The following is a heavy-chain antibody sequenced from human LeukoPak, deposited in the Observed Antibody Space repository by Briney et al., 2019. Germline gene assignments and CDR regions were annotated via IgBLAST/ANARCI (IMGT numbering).Heavy chain of an antibody. CDR3: ASALIAAR. CDR1: RFTFSNYW. CDR2: IKQDGSEK. V-gene: IGHV3-7*01. J-gene: IGHJ3*01. D-gene: IGHD6-13*01. Sequence: GGSLRLPCAGSRFTFSNYWMTWVRQAPGKGLEWVANIKQDGSEKYYLDSVKGRFTISRDNAENSLFLQMNNLRPEDTAVYYCASALIAARWGQGTMVTVSS.